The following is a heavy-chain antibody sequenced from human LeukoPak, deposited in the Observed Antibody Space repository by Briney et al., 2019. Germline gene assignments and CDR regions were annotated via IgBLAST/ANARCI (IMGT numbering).Heavy chain of an antibody. CDR2: ISYDGSNK. Sequence: GGSLRLSCAASGFTFSSYAMHWVRQAPGKGLEWVAVISYDGSNKYYADSVKGRFTISRDNSKNTLYLQMNSLRAEDTAVYYCARGWELLGGFDYWGQGTLVTVSS. J-gene: IGHJ4*02. CDR1: GFTFSSYA. CDR3: ARGWELLGGFDY. D-gene: IGHD1-26*01. V-gene: IGHV3-30-3*01.